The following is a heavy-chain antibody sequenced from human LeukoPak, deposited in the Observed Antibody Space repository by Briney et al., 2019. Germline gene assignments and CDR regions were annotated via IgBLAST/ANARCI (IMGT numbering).Heavy chain of an antibody. J-gene: IGHJ4*02. Sequence: SSETLSLTCTVSGGSISSSSYYWGWIRQPPGKGLEWIGSIYYSGSTYYNPSLKSRVTISVDTSKNQFSLKLSSVTAADTAVYYCARQRRYCSSTSYYAFDYWGQGTLVTVSS. V-gene: IGHV4-39*01. D-gene: IGHD2-2*01. CDR1: GGSISSSSYY. CDR2: IYYSGST. CDR3: ARQRRYCSSTSYYAFDY.